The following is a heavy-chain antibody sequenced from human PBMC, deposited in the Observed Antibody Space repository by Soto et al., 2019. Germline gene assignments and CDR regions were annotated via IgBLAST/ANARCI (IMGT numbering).Heavy chain of an antibody. CDR3: ARLRGEFWSGNNWFAP. CDR1: GGSISSYY. V-gene: IGHV4-59*01. CDR2: IYYSGST. D-gene: IGHD3-3*01. Sequence: SETLSLTCNVSGGSISSYYWSWIRHPPGKGLECIGYIYYSGSTNYNPSLKSRVTISVDTSKNQFSLKLSSVTAADTAVYYCARLRGEFWSGNNWFAPWGQGTLVTVCS. J-gene: IGHJ5*02.